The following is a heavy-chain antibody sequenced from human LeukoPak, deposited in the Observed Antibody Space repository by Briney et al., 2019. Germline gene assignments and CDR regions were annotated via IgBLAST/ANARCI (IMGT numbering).Heavy chain of an antibody. Sequence: ASVKVSCKASGYTFTSYYMHWVRQAPGQGLEWMGWMNPNSGNTGYAQKFQGRVTMTRNTSISTAYMELSSLRSEDTAVYYCARVKTFVGRAGGFTMVRGVKNWFDPWGQGTLVTVSS. CDR1: GYTFTSYY. D-gene: IGHD3-10*01. V-gene: IGHV1-8*02. CDR3: ARVKTFVGRAGGFTMVRGVKNWFDP. CDR2: MNPNSGNT. J-gene: IGHJ5*02.